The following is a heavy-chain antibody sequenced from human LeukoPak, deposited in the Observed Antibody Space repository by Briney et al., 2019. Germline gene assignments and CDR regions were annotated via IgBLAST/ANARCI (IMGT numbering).Heavy chain of an antibody. CDR1: SGSISSYY. Sequence: SETLSLTCTVSSGSISSYYWSWMRQPPGKGLEWIGYIYTSGSTNYNPSLKSRVTMSVDTSKNQFSLKLSSVTAADTAVYYCARESVGRYYYYYMDVWGKGTTVTISS. CDR3: ARESVGRYYYYYMDV. D-gene: IGHD1-26*01. V-gene: IGHV4-4*08. CDR2: IYTSGST. J-gene: IGHJ6*03.